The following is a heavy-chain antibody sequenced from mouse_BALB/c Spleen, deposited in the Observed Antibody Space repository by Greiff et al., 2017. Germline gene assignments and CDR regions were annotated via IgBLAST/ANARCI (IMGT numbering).Heavy chain of an antibody. D-gene: IGHD2-1*01. V-gene: IGHV2-6-7*01. CDR3: ARVGGSGNYVPWFAY. J-gene: IGHJ3*01. CDR2: IWGDGST. CDR1: GFSLTGYG. Sequence: QVQLQQSGPGLVAPSQSLSITCTVSGFSLTGYGVNWVRQPPGKGLEWLGMIWGDGSTDYNSALKSRLSISKDNSKSQVFLKMNSLQTDDTARYYCARVGGSGNYVPWFAYWGQGTLVTVSA.